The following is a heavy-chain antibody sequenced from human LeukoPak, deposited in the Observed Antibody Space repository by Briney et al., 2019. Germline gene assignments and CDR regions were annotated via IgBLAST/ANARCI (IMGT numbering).Heavy chain of an antibody. D-gene: IGHD3-10*01. J-gene: IGHJ4*02. CDR3: ARDRGSTFDY. CDR2: INSGGSST. Sequence: GGSLRLSCAASGFTFSSYWMHWVRQTPGKGLVWVSSINSGGSSTTYADSVKGRFTISRDNAKNTLYLQMNSLRAEDTAVYYCARDRGSTFDYWGQGTLVTVSS. V-gene: IGHV3-74*01. CDR1: GFTFSSYW.